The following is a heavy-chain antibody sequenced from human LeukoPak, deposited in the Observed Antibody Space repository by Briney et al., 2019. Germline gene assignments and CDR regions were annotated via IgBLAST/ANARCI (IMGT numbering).Heavy chain of an antibody. V-gene: IGHV3-21*01. CDR1: GFTFSSYS. D-gene: IGHD6-19*01. Sequence: GGSLRLSCAASGFTFSSYSMNWVRQAPGKGLEWVSSISSSSSYIYYADSVKGRFTISRDNAKNSLYLQMNSLRAKDTAVYYCARSHSSGWYDPTYYGMDVWGQGTTVTVSS. CDR3: ARSHSSGWYDPTYYGMDV. CDR2: ISSSSSYI. J-gene: IGHJ6*02.